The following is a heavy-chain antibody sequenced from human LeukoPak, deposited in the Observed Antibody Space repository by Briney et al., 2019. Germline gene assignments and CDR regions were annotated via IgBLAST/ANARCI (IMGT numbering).Heavy chain of an antibody. CDR2: INSNGSST. CDR3: ARADADYGSLGDY. Sequence: GGSLRLSCAASGFTFSSYWMHWVRQAPGKGLVWVSRINSNGSSTSYADSVKGRFTISRDNAKNTLYLQMNSLRAEDTAVYYCARADADYGSLGDYWGQGTLVTVSS. CDR1: GFTFSSYW. D-gene: IGHD4-17*01. V-gene: IGHV3-74*01. J-gene: IGHJ4*02.